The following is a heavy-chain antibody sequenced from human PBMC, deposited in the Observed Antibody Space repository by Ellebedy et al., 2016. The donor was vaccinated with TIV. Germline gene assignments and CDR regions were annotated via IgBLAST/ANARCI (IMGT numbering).Heavy chain of an antibody. CDR1: GGSISSYY. CDR3: ARVVWQQPVSYAFDI. J-gene: IGHJ3*02. Sequence: MPSETLSLTCTVSGGSISSYYWSWIRQPPGKGLEWIGYIYHSGSTNYNPSLKSRVSISVDTSKNQFSLKLNSVTAADTAVYYCARVVWQQPVSYAFDIWGQGTMVTVSS. CDR2: IYHSGST. D-gene: IGHD6-13*01. V-gene: IGHV4-59*01.